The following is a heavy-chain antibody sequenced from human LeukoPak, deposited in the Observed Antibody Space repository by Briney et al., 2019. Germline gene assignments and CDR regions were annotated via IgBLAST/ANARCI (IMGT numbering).Heavy chain of an antibody. J-gene: IGHJ6*03. Sequence: PSETLSLTCTVSGGSISSYYWSWIRQPPGKGLEWIGYIYYSGSTNYNPSLKSRVTISVDTSKNQFSLKLSSVTAADTAVDYCARGIAAAGSDYYYYYMDVWGKGTTVTVSS. CDR3: ARGIAAAGSDYYYYYMDV. CDR2: IYYSGST. CDR1: GGSISSYY. D-gene: IGHD6-13*01. V-gene: IGHV4-59*01.